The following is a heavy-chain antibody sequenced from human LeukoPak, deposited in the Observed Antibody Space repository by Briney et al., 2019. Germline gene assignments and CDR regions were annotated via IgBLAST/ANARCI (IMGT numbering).Heavy chain of an antibody. D-gene: IGHD1-26*01. CDR3: AREPPYRVGRAFDI. CDR1: GGSISSYY. J-gene: IGHJ3*02. V-gene: IGHV4-59*01. CDR2: IYYGGST. Sequence: SETLSLTCTVSGGSISSYYWSWIRQPPGKGLEWIGYIYYGGSTNYNPSLKSRVTISVDTSKNQFSLKLSSVTAADTAVYYCAREPPYRVGRAFDIWGQGTMVTVSS.